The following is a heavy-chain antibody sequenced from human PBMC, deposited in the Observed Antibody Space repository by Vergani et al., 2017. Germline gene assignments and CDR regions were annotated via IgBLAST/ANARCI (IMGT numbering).Heavy chain of an antibody. V-gene: IGHV3-11*05. CDR3: ARQGVPAAMGDAFDI. J-gene: IGHJ3*02. CDR2: ISSSSSYT. Sequence: QVQLVESGGGLVKPGGSLRLSCAASGFTFSDYYMSWIRQAPGKGLDWVSYISSSSSYTNYADSVKGRFTISRDNAKNSLYLQMNSLRAEDTAVYYCARQGVPAAMGDAFDIWGQGTMVTVSS. D-gene: IGHD2-2*01. CDR1: GFTFSDYY.